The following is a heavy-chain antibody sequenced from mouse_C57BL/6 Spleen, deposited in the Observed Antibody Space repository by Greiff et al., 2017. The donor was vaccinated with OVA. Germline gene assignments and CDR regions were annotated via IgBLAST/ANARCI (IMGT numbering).Heavy chain of an antibody. Sequence: QVQLQQPGAELVKPGASVKVSCKASGYTFTSYWMHWVKQRPDQGLEWIGRIHPSDSDTNYHQKFKGKATLAVDKSSSTAYLQLSSLTSEDAAVYYCGMGRTTGEQFAYWGQGTMVTVAA. D-gene: IGHD1-1*01. V-gene: IGHV1-74*01. CDR2: IHPSDSDT. CDR3: GMGRTTGEQFAY. CDR1: GYTFTSYW. J-gene: IGHJ3*01.